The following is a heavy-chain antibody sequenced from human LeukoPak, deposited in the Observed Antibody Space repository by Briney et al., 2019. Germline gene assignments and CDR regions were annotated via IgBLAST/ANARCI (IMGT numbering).Heavy chain of an antibody. V-gene: IGHV1-69*04. CDR3: ARDREYYYDSSGYYNDAFDI. J-gene: IGHJ3*02. CDR1: GGTFISYA. CDR2: IIPIFGIA. Sequence: GASVKVSCKASGGTFISYAISWVRQAPGQGLEWMGRIIPIFGIANYAQKFQGRVTITADKSTSTAYMELSSLRSEDTAVYYCARDREYYYDSSGYYNDAFDIWGQGTMVTVSS. D-gene: IGHD3-22*01.